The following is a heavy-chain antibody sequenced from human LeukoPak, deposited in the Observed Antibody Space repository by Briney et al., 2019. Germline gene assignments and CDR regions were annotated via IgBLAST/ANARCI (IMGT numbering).Heavy chain of an antibody. Sequence: SETLSLTCTVSGGSMSSGSYYWSWIRQPAGKGLEWIGRIYTSGSTNYNPSLKSRVTISVDTSKNQFSLKLSSVTAADTAVYYCARHEYSGSYYEPAAWGFDIWGQGTMVTVSS. D-gene: IGHD1-26*01. CDR2: IYTSGST. J-gene: IGHJ3*02. CDR1: GGSMSSGSYY. V-gene: IGHV4-61*02. CDR3: ARHEYSGSYYEPAAWGFDI.